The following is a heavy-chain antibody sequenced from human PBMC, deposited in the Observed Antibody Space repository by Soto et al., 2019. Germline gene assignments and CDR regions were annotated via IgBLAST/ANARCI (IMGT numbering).Heavy chain of an antibody. D-gene: IGHD7-27*01. J-gene: IGHJ4*02. Sequence: EVQLLESGGGLVEPGGSRRLSCAASGFTFSSYTMSWVRQAPGKGLEWVSTISGGGSSTYSADSVKGRLTISRDNSKNTLYLQMNSLRVEDTDIYYCAKAWGIDYWGQGTLVTVSS. CDR3: AKAWGIDY. V-gene: IGHV3-23*01. CDR2: ISGGGSST. CDR1: GFTFSSYT.